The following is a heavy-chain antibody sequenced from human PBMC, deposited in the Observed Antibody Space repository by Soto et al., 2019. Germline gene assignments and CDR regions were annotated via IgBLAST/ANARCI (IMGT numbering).Heavy chain of an antibody. V-gene: IGHV3-23*01. J-gene: IGHJ4*02. CDR2: FSSTGGST. CDR3: AKEEGGYYFDY. Sequence: EVQLLESGGGLVQPGGSLRLSCVASGFNFDVYAMSWVCQAPGKGLEWVSSFSSTGGSTYYAASVKGRFTISRDNSRKTLYLEMSSLRAEDTALYFCAKEEGGYYFDYWGRGTLVSVSS. CDR1: GFNFDVYA.